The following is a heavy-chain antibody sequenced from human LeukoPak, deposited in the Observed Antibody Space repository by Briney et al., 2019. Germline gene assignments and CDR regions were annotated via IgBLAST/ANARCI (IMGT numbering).Heavy chain of an antibody. CDR1: GGSFSGYY. D-gene: IGHD6-19*01. CDR2: INHSGST. Sequence: SETLSLTCAVYGGSFSGYYWSWIRQPPGKGLEWIGEINHSGSTNYNPSLKSRVSISVDTSKNQFSLKLSSVTAADTAVYYCARQRGSGWSFDYWGQGTLVTVSS. CDR3: ARQRGSGWSFDY. V-gene: IGHV4-34*01. J-gene: IGHJ4*02.